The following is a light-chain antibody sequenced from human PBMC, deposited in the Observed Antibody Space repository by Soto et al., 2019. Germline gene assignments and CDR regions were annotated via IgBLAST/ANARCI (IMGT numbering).Light chain of an antibody. CDR2: EVS. V-gene: IGLV2-14*01. CDR1: GSDVGGYNY. J-gene: IGLJ1*01. CDR3: SSYTITSTYV. Sequence: QSVLTQPASVSGSPGQSITISCTGTGSDVGGYNYVSWYQQHSGKAPKLMIYEVSDRPSGVSNRFSGSKSGNTASLTISGLQAEDEADYYCSSYTITSTYVFGTGTKVTVL.